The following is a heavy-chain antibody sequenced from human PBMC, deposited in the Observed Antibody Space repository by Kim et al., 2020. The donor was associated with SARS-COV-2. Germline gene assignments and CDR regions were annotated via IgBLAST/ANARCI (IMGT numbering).Heavy chain of an antibody. Sequence: SVKVSCKASGGTFSSYAISWVRQAPGQGLEWMGRIIPIFGIANYAQKFQGRVTITADKSTSTAYMELSSLRSEDTAVYYCARVVSRFLEWLNDQSNWFDPWGQGTLVTVSS. CDR1: GGTFSSYA. V-gene: IGHV1-69*04. D-gene: IGHD3-3*01. J-gene: IGHJ5*02. CDR2: IIPIFGIA. CDR3: ARVVSRFLEWLNDQSNWFDP.